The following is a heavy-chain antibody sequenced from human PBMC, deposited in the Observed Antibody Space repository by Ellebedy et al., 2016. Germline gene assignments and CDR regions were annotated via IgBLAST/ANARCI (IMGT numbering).Heavy chain of an antibody. D-gene: IGHD3-16*01. J-gene: IGHJ4*02. Sequence: GSLRLXXAVYGGSFSGYYWSWIRQPPGKGLEWIGEINHSGSTNYNPSLKSRVTISVDTSKNQFSLKLSSVTAADTAVYYCARVDITADNWGQGTLVTVSS. CDR3: ARVDITADN. V-gene: IGHV4-34*01. CDR2: INHSGST. CDR1: GGSFSGYY.